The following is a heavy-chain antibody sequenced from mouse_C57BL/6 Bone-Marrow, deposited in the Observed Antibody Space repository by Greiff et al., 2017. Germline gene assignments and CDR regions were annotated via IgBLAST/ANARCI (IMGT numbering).Heavy chain of an antibody. V-gene: IGHV1-85*01. CDR1: GYTFTGYA. CDR2: FYPRDGSS. J-gene: IGHJ1*03. CDR3: ARIDFDYSSGDWYFDV. D-gene: IGHD2-5*01. Sequence: QVQLQQSGPELVKPGASVKLSCKASGYTFTGYAINWVKQRPGQGLEWIGWFYPRDGSSKYNEKFKGKATLTVDTSSSTAYMELHSLTSEDSAVYYCARIDFDYSSGDWYFDVWGTGTAVTVSA.